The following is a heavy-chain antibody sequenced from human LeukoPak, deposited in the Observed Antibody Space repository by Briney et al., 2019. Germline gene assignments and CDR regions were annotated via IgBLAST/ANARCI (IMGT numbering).Heavy chain of an antibody. Sequence: PSETLSLTCSVSGGSITNYYGSWIRQPPGRGLEWIGYIYYSGSTHYNPSLKSRLNISVDTSRNQFSLNLTSMTAADTAVYYCVRHFAPCRLGPHFDYWGQGSLVTVSS. V-gene: IGHV4-59*08. CDR1: GGSITNYY. CDR3: VRHFAPCRLGPHFDY. J-gene: IGHJ4*02. D-gene: IGHD1-26*01. CDR2: IYYSGST.